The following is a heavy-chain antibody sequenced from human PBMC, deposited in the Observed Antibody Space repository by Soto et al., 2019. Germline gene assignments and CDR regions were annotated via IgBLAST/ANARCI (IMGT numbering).Heavy chain of an antibody. CDR1: GGPIRSSGFS. CDR3: ARLQFTDWFDP. V-gene: IGHV4-39*01. J-gene: IGHJ5*02. Sequence: XGILSRPGTFSGGPIRSSGFSWGGIRQPPGKGLDWIGTIYYSANTYYNPSIKSPVTIPVDTSKNQCSLKLSSVTAADTAVDYCARLQFTDWFDPWGRGILVTVSS. CDR2: IYYSANT.